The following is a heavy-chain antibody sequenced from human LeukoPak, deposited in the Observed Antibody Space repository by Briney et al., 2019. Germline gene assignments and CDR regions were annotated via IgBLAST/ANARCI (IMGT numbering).Heavy chain of an antibody. J-gene: IGHJ5*02. V-gene: IGHV4-39*01. CDR1: GGSFSSYY. D-gene: IGHD3-10*01. CDR3: ARRRHSSYYYGSGSYLGNWFDP. CDR2: IYYSGST. Sequence: SETLSLTCAVYGGSFSSYYWGWIRQPPGKGLEWIGSIYYSGSTYYNPSLKSRVTISVDTSKNQFSLKLSSVTAADTAVYYCARRRHSSYYYGSGSYLGNWFDPWGQGTLVTVSS.